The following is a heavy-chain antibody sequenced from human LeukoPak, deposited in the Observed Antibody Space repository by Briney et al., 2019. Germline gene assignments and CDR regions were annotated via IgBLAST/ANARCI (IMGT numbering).Heavy chain of an antibody. D-gene: IGHD1-26*01. V-gene: IGHV1-24*01. CDR1: GYTLTELS. CDR2: CDPEDGET. Sequence: GASVKVSCKVSGYTLTELSMHWVRQAPGKRLEWMGGCDPEDGETIYAQKFQGRVTMTEDTSTDTAYMELSSLRSEDTAVYYCATVISWELRTGDAFDIWGQGTMVTVSS. CDR3: ATVISWELRTGDAFDI. J-gene: IGHJ3*02.